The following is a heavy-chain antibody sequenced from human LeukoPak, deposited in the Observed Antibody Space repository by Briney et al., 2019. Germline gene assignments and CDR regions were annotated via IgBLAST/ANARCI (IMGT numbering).Heavy chain of an antibody. V-gene: IGHV1-2*02. D-gene: IGHD2-15*01. J-gene: IGHJ5*02. CDR2: INPNSGGT. CDR3: ARDVGGFDP. CDR1: GYSFTSYA. Sequence: ASMKVSCKASGYSFTSYAINWVRQAPGQGLEWMGWINPNSGGTNYAQKFQGRVTMTRDTSISTAYMELSRLRSDDTAVYYCARDVGGFDPWGQGTLVTVSS.